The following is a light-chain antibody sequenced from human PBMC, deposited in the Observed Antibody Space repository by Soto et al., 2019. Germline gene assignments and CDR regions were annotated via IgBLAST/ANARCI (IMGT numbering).Light chain of an antibody. J-gene: IGLJ1*01. CDR2: EVS. V-gene: IGLV2-14*01. CDR3: SSYASSSTLPDV. Sequence: QSVLTQPASVSGSPVQTITISCTGTSSDVGGYNYVSWYQQHLGKAPKLMIYEVSKRPSGVSNCFSGSKSGNTAPLTISGLQAEDEADYYCSSYASSSTLPDVFGTWTKVTVL. CDR1: SSDVGGYNY.